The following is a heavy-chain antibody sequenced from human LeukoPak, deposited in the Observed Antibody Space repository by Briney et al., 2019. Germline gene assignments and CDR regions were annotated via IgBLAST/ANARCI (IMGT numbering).Heavy chain of an antibody. V-gene: IGHV3-23*01. D-gene: IGHD2-2*01. Sequence: PGGSLRLSCAASGFTFSSYAMSWVRQAPGKGLEWVSGISGSGGSTYYADSVKGRFTISRDNSKNTLYLQMNSLRAEDTAVYYCANLMGLYCGSISCYAVDYWGQGTLVTVSS. CDR2: ISGSGGST. CDR3: ANLMGLYCGSISCYAVDY. J-gene: IGHJ4*02. CDR1: GFTFSSYA.